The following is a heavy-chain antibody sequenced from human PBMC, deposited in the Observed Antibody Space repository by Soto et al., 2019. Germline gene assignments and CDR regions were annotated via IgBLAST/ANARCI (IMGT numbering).Heavy chain of an antibody. D-gene: IGHD6-13*01. Sequence: ASVKVSCQASGYTFTSYYMHWVRQAPGQGLEWMGIINPSGGSTSYAQKFQGRVTMTRDTSTSTVYMELSSLRSEDTAVYYCARDLAAGYYYYGMDVWGQGTTVTVSS. J-gene: IGHJ6*02. V-gene: IGHV1-46*01. CDR2: INPSGGST. CDR1: GYTFTSYY. CDR3: ARDLAAGYYYYGMDV.